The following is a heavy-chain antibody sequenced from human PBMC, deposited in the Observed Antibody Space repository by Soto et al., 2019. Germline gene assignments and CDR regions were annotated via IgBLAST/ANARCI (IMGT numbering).Heavy chain of an antibody. Sequence: SETLSLTCTVSGGSISSSSYYWGWIRQPPGKGLEWIGSIYYSGSTYYNPSLKSRVTISVDTSKNQFSLKLSSVTAADTAVYYCARHPQDCSSTSCYPNWFDPWGQGTLVTVSS. CDR2: IYYSGST. CDR3: ARHPQDCSSTSCYPNWFDP. D-gene: IGHD2-2*01. J-gene: IGHJ5*02. V-gene: IGHV4-39*01. CDR1: GGSISSSSYY.